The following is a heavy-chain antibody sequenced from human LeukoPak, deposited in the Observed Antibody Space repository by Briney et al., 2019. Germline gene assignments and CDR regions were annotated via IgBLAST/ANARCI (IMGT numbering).Heavy chain of an antibody. D-gene: IGHD3-9*01. J-gene: IGHJ4*02. CDR2: INSDGSST. Sequence: GGSLRLSCAASGFTFSSYWMHWVRQAPGKGLVWVSRINSDGSSTSYADSVKGRFTISRDNAKNTLYLQMNSLRAEDTAVYYCASLDILTGYYQYYFDYWGQGTLVTVSS. CDR1: GFTFSSYW. CDR3: ASLDILTGYYQYYFDY. V-gene: IGHV3-74*01.